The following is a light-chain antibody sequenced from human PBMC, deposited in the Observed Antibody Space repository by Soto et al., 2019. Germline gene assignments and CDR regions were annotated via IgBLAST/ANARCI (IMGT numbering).Light chain of an antibody. CDR1: SSNIGNNY. V-gene: IGLV1-51*01. CDR3: GAWDNSLIASYV. Sequence: QSVLTQPPSVSAAPGQKVTISCSGSSSNIGNNYVSWYQQLPGTAPKLRIYDNDERPSGIPDRFSGSKSGTSATLGITGLQTGDEADYYCGAWDNSLIASYVFGSGTKVTVL. J-gene: IGLJ1*01. CDR2: DND.